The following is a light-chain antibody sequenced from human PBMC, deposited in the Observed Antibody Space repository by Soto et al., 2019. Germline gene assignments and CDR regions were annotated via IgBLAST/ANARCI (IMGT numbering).Light chain of an antibody. Sequence: QSALTQPRSVSGSPGQSVPISCTGTSGDVGAYDRVSWYQHHPTKAPKLIIYDVTNRPSGVPYRFSGSKSGSTASLTISGRQDEDEADYYGCSQAGGASWVFGGGTKLTVL. CDR1: SGDVGAYDR. CDR2: DVT. J-gene: IGLJ3*02. CDR3: CSQAGGASWV. V-gene: IGLV2-11*01.